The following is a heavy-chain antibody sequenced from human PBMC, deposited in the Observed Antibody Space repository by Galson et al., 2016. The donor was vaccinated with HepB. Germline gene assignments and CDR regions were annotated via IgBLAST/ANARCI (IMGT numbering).Heavy chain of an antibody. Sequence: SLRLSCAVSGFTFRNHQMHWVRQVPGKGLEWVSRIEGDGNRPIYADSVKGRFTISRDSAENTLYLQMNSLRVEDTAVYYCARDLSGPDYWGQGTLVIVSS. J-gene: IGHJ4*02. CDR1: GFTFRNHQ. CDR2: IEGDGNRP. CDR3: ARDLSGPDY. V-gene: IGHV3-74*01.